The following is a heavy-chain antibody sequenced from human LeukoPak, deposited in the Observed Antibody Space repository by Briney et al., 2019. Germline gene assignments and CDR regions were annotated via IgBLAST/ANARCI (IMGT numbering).Heavy chain of an antibody. V-gene: IGHV1-18*01. D-gene: IGHD3-22*01. Sequence: GASVKVSCKASGYTFTSYGISWMRQAPGQGLEWMGWISAYNGNTIYAQKLQGRVTMTADTSTSTAYMGLRGLRSDDTAVYYCARVTYYYDTSGYRYWGQGTLVTVSS. CDR1: GYTFTSYG. CDR3: ARVTYYYDTSGYRY. CDR2: ISAYNGNT. J-gene: IGHJ4*02.